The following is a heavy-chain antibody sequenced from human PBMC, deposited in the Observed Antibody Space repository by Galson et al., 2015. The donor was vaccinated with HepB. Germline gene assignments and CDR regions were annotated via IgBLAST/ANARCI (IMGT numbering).Heavy chain of an antibody. J-gene: IGHJ4*02. CDR3: ARDPQSYGYFES. Sequence: SLRLSCAASGFSFRSYAMHWVRQAPGKGLEWVAVISYDGSREYYADSVKGRFSISSDNPKNTLYLQMNSLRVEDTAVYYCARDPQSYGYFESWGQGTLVTVSS. D-gene: IGHD3-9*01. CDR1: GFSFRSYA. CDR2: ISYDGSRE. V-gene: IGHV3-30*04.